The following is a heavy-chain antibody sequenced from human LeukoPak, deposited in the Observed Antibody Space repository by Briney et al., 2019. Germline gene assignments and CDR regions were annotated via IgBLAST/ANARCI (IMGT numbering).Heavy chain of an antibody. CDR2: IIPILGIA. J-gene: IGHJ6*02. CDR1: XGTFSXYA. CDR3: AREGDYHYYGMDV. V-gene: IGHV1-69*04. Sequence: VSCKAXXGTFSXYAISWVRQAPGQGLEWMGRIIPILGIANYAQKFQGRVTITADKSTSTAYMELSSLRSEDTAVYYCAREGDYHYYGMDVWGQGTTVTVSS.